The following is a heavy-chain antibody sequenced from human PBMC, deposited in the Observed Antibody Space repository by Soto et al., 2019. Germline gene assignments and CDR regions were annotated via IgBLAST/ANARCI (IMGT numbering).Heavy chain of an antibody. Sequence: EVQLVESGGGLVKPGGSLRLSCAASGFTFSNAWMSWVRQAPGKGLEWVGRIKSKTDGGTTDYAAPVKGRVTISRDDSKNTLYLQMNSLKTEDTAVYYCTTAAYCSSTSCYLPFDYWGQGTLVTVSS. CDR1: GFTFSNAW. CDR2: IKSKTDGGTT. CDR3: TTAAYCSSTSCYLPFDY. V-gene: IGHV3-15*01. D-gene: IGHD2-2*01. J-gene: IGHJ4*02.